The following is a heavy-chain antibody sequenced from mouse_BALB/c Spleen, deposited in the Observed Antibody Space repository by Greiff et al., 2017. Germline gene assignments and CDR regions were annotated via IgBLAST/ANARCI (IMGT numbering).Heavy chain of an antibody. CDR3: ARSMVTTKYYLDY. J-gene: IGHJ2*01. D-gene: IGHD2-2*01. CDR2: ISSGSSTI. CDR1: GFTFSSFG. V-gene: IGHV5-17*02. Sequence: EVHLVESGGGLVQPGGSRKLSCAASGFTFSSFGMHWVRQAPEKGLEWVAYISSGSSTIYYADTVKGRFTISRDNPKNTLFLQMTSLRSEDTAMYYCARSMVTTKYYLDYWGQGTTLTVSS.